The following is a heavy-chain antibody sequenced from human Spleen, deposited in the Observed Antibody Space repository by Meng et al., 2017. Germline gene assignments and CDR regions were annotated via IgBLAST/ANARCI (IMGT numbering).Heavy chain of an antibody. D-gene: IGHD1-26*01. V-gene: IGHV3-23*01. CDR1: GFTFSNYA. CDR2: ISGSGGST. J-gene: IGHJ6*02. CDR3: AKDLGNYYDLYGMDV. Sequence: GESLKISCAASGFTFSNYAVSWVRQAPGKGLEWVSGISGSGGSTYYADSVKGRFTISRDNSKNTLYLQMNSLRAEDTAVYYCAKDLGNYYDLYGMDVWGQGTTVTVSS.